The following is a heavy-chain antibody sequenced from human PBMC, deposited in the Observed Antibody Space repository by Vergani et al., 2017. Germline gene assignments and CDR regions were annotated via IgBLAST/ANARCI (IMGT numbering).Heavy chain of an antibody. CDR3: ARDCTNGVCYTPNWFDP. V-gene: IGHV3-30*03. CDR1: GFTFSSYG. Sequence: QVQLVESGGGVVQPGRSLRLSCAASGFTFSSYGMHWVRQAPGKGLEWVAVISYDGSNKYYADSVKGRFTISRDNSKNTLYLQMNSLRSEDTAVYYCARDCTNGVCYTPNWFDPWGQGTLVTVSS. CDR2: ISYDGSNK. D-gene: IGHD2-8*01. J-gene: IGHJ5*02.